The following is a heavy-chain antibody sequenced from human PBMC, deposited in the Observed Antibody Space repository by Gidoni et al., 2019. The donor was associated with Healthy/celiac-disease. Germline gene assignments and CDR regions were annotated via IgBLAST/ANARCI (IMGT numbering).Heavy chain of an antibody. V-gene: IGHV3-23*01. J-gene: IGHJ4*02. CDR3: AKDGGPADFWSGYPAPPPRYYFDY. CDR2: ISGSGGST. Sequence: EVQLLESGGGLVQPGGSLRLSCAAPGFPFSRYAMSWVRQAPGKGLGWVSAISGSGGSTYYADSVKGRFTISRDNSKNTLYLQMNSLRAEDTAVYYCAKDGGPADFWSGYPAPPPRYYFDYWGQGTLVTVSS. CDR1: GFPFSRYA. D-gene: IGHD3-3*01.